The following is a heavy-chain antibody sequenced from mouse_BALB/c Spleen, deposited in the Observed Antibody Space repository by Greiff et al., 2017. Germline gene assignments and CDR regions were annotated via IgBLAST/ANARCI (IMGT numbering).Heavy chain of an antibody. V-gene: IGHV1-14*01. CDR2: INPYNDGT. CDR3: ARSHYYGSSSFAY. Sequence: EVQLQQSGPELVKPGASVKMSCKASGYTFTSYVMHWVKQKPGQGLEWIGYINPYNDGTKYNEKFKGKATLTSDKSSSTAYMELSSLTSEDSAVYYCARSHYYGSSSFAYWGQGTLVTVSA. J-gene: IGHJ3*01. D-gene: IGHD1-1*01. CDR1: GYTFTSYV.